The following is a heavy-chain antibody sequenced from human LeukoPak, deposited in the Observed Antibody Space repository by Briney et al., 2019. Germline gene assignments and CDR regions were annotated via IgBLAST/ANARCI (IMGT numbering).Heavy chain of an antibody. CDR2: IYPGDSDT. J-gene: IGHJ4*02. Sequence: AESLKISCKGSAYSFTSYWSGWVRQIPGKGLEWMGIIYPGDSDTRYSPSFQGQVTISADKSISTAYLQWSSLKASDTAMYYCARTSMVRGVIRDFDYWGQGTLVTVSS. CDR1: AYSFTSYW. D-gene: IGHD3-10*01. CDR3: ARTSMVRGVIRDFDY. V-gene: IGHV5-51*01.